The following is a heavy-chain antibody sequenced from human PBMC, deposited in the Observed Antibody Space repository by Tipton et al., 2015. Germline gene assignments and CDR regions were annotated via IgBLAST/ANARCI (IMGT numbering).Heavy chain of an antibody. CDR1: GGSFSDYY. CDR2: IYYSGST. D-gene: IGHD3-10*01. V-gene: IGHV4-59*01. CDR3: AIDSPGRYPCDF. J-gene: IGHJ4*02. Sequence: TLSLTCTVSGGSFSDYYWSWIRQSPGEGLEWIGYIYYSGSTNYNPSLRSRVAMSMDTSKNQFSLKLSSVIAADTAVYYCAIDSPGRYPCDFWGQGTLVTVSS.